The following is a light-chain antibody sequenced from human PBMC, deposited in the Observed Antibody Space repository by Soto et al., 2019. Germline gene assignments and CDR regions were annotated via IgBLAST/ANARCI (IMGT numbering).Light chain of an antibody. V-gene: IGLV8-61*01. CDR3: LLYLGGGIWV. Sequence: QTVVIQEPSFSVSPGGTVTLTCGLSSGPVFTSSYPNWYQQTPGQAPRTLIFNTNTRSSGVPDRFSGSILGDKAALTITGAQADDDSYYYCLLYLGGGIWVFGGGTQLTVL. CDR1: SGPVFTSSY. J-gene: IGLJ3*02. CDR2: NTN.